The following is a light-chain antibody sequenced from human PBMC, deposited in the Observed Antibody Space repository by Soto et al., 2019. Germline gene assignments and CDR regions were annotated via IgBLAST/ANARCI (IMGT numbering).Light chain of an antibody. J-gene: IGLJ1*01. CDR3: SSLTSGSTRV. V-gene: IGLV2-14*01. Sequence: QSALTQPASVSGPPGQSITISCTGTSSDVGGYDYVSWYQQHPDKAPKLIIYEVTDRPSGVSSRFSGSKSGNTASLTISGLQAEDEADYYCSSLTSGSTRVFGTGTKVTVL. CDR1: SSDVGGYDY. CDR2: EVT.